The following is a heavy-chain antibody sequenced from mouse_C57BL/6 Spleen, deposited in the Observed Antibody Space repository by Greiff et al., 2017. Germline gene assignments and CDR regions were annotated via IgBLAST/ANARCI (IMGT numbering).Heavy chain of an antibody. J-gene: IGHJ2*01. V-gene: IGHV1-26*01. CDR3: ARSDPYNYFDY. CDR1: GYTFTDYY. CDR2: INPNNGGT. Sequence: EVQLQQSGPELVKPGASVKISCKASGYTFTDYYMNWVKQSHGKSLEWIGDINPNNGGTSYNQKFKGKATLTVDKSSSTAYMELRSLTSEDSAVYDCARSDPYNYFDYWGQGTTLTVSS.